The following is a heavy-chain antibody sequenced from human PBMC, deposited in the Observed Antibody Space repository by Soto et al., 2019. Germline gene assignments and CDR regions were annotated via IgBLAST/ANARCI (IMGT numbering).Heavy chain of an antibody. D-gene: IGHD3-9*01. Sequence: PGGSLRFSCAASGFTFSSYWMSWVRQAPGKGLEWVANIKQDGSEKYYVDSVKGRFTISRDNAKNSLYLQMNSLRAEDTAVYYCARDFTDYDILTGWFDYWGQGTLVTVSS. CDR1: GFTFSSYW. CDR3: ARDFTDYDILTGWFDY. J-gene: IGHJ4*02. V-gene: IGHV3-7*01. CDR2: IKQDGSEK.